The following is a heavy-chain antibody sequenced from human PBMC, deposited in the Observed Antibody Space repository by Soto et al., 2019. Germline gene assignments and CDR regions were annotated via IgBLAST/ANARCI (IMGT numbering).Heavy chain of an antibody. V-gene: IGHV1-69*13. J-gene: IGHJ4*02. D-gene: IGHD6-13*01. CDR1: GGTFSSYR. Sequence: ASVKVSCKASGGTFSSYRINWLRQAPGQGLEWVGGIVPIYRTADYAQKFQGRVTITADESARTSYMELRSLKSQDTAVYYCVRDSGAKLSSSWGQGTLVTVSS. CDR3: VRDSGAKLSSS. CDR2: IVPIYRTA.